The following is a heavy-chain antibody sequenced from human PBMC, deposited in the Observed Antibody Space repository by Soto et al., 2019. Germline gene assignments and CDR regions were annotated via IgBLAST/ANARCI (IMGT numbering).Heavy chain of an antibody. CDR2: IWYDGSNK. Sequence: QVQLVESGGRVVQPGRSLRLSCAASGFTFSSYGMYWVRQAPGKGLEWVAVIWYDGSNKYYADSVKGRFTISRDNSKNTLYLQMNSLRAEDTAVYYCARDDYYDSSGYYYSIDYWGQGTLVTVSS. D-gene: IGHD3-22*01. J-gene: IGHJ4*02. CDR3: ARDDYYDSSGYYYSIDY. V-gene: IGHV3-33*07. CDR1: GFTFSSYG.